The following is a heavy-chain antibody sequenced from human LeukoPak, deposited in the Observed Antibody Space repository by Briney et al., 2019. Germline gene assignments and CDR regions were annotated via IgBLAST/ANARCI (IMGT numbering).Heavy chain of an antibody. CDR2: IYTSGST. D-gene: IGHD3-16*01. J-gene: IGHJ1*01. CDR1: GGSISSGSYY. V-gene: IGHV4-61*02. Sequence: PSQTLSLTCTVSGGSISSGSYYWSWIRQPAGKGLEWIGRIYTSGSTNYNPSLKSRVTISVDTSKNQFSLKLSSVTAADTAVYYCARHRIWERYFQHWGQGTLVTVSS. CDR3: ARHRIWERYFQH.